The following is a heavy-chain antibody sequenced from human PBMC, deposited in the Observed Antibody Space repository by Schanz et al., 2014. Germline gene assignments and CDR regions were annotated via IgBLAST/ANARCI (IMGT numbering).Heavy chain of an antibody. CDR3: ARDKGGLIPFDY. V-gene: IGHV3-7*01. CDR2: MNQDGSVK. D-gene: IGHD2-15*01. CDR1: GFTFSTYW. Sequence: EVQLVESEGGLVQPGGSLRLSCAASGFTFSTYWMSWVRQAPGKGLEWVANMNQDGSVKNYVDSVKGRFTISRDNAKNSLYLQMNSLRAEDTAVYYCARDKGGLIPFDYWGQGTLVAVSS. J-gene: IGHJ4*02.